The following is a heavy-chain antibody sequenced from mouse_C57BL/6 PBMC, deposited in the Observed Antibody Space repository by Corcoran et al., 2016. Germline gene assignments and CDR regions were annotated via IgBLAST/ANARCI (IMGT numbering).Heavy chain of an antibody. CDR3: AIPYYYGSSSHWYFDV. J-gene: IGHJ1*03. V-gene: IGHV14-3*01. CDR2: IDPANGNT. CDR1: GFNIKNTY. Sequence: EVQLQQSVAELVRPGASVKLSCTASGFNIKNTYMHWVKQRPEQGLEWIGRIDPANGNTKYAPKFQGKATITADTSSNTAYLQLSSLTSEDTAIYYCAIPYYYGSSSHWYFDVWGTGTTVTVSS. D-gene: IGHD1-1*01.